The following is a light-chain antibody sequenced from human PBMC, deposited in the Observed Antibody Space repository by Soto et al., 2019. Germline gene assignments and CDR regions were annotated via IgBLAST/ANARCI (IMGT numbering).Light chain of an antibody. CDR2: EGS. V-gene: IGLV2-23*01. CDR1: SSDVGGYNL. Sequence: QSALTQPAYVSGSPGQSITISCTGTSSDVGGYNLVSWYQQHPGKTPKLMIYEGSKRPSGVSNRFSGSKSGNTASLTISGLQAEDEADYYCCSYAGSSTLLFGGGTKLNVL. CDR3: CSYAGSSTLL. J-gene: IGLJ2*01.